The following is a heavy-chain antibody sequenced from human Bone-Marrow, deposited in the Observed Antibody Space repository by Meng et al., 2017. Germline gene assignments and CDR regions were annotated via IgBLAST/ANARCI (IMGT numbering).Heavy chain of an antibody. CDR1: GGSFSGYY. CDR3: ARLNPNEFSQTYYDFWSGYYSHFDY. V-gene: IGHV4-34*01. CDR2: INHSGST. Sequence: GSLRLSCAVYGGSFSGYYWSWIRQPPGKGLEWIGEINHSGSTNYNPSLKSRVTISVDTSKNQFSLKLSSVTAADTAVYYCARLNPNEFSQTYYDFWSGYYSHFDYWGQGTLVTSPQ. D-gene: IGHD3-3*01. J-gene: IGHJ4*02.